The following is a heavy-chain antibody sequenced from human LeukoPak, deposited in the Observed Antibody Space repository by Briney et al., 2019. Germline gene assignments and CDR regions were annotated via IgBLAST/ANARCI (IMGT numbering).Heavy chain of an antibody. J-gene: IGHJ5*02. CDR3: ARHWVRGVIIIGWFDP. D-gene: IGHD3-10*01. V-gene: IGHV4-39*01. Sequence: SETLSLTCTVSGGSISSSSYYWGWIRQPPGRGLEWIGSIYYSGSIYYNPSLKSRVTISVDTSKNQFSLKLSSVTAADTAVYYCARHWVRGVIIIGWFDPWGQGTLVTVSS. CDR1: GGSISSSSYY. CDR2: IYYSGSI.